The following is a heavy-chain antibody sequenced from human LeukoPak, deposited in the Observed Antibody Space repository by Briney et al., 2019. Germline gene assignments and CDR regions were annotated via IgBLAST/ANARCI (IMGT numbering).Heavy chain of an antibody. D-gene: IGHD1-26*01. CDR3: TSDPRIGRYFGY. CDR2: AKSKTDGGKT. J-gene: IGHJ4*02. CDR1: GFTFNNAW. V-gene: IGHV3-15*01. Sequence: GGSLRLSCAASGFTFNNAWMNWVRQVPGTGLEWVGRAKSKTDGGKTDYAAPVQGRFTISRDDSEDTVYLQMNSLKTEDTAVYYCTSDPRIGRYFGYWGQGTLVTVSS.